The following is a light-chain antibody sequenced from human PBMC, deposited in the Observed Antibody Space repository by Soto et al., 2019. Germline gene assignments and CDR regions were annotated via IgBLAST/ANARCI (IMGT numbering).Light chain of an antibody. CDR1: QGISSY. J-gene: IGKJ4*01. CDR3: QQLYSYPPT. V-gene: IGKV1-9*01. CDR2: AAS. Sequence: DIQLTQSPSFLSASVGDRVTITCRASQGISSYLAWYQQKPGKAPKLLIYAASTLQSGVPSRFSGSGSGAEFTLTISTLQPEDFATYSCQQLYSYPPTFGGGTKVEIK.